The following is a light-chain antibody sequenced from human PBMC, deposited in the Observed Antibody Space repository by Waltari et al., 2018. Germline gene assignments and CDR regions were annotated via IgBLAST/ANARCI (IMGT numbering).Light chain of an antibody. CDR2: EDT. J-gene: IGLJ2*01. V-gene: IGLV2-23*01. CDR1: RLYVWRHNL. CDR3: CSYAGGSTYV. Sequence: QSALTQPASVSGPPGQSITISCTLIRLYVWRHNLASWYQHHPRKAPKLMIHEDTKRPSGVTNGYAGPKAGKTAALTISGLQTEDEADYYCCSYAGGSTYVFGGGTRLTVL.